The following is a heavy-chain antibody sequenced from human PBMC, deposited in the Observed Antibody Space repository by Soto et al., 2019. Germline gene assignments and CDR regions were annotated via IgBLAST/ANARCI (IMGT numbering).Heavy chain of an antibody. CDR3: AKDVAAHPYYFDY. V-gene: IGHV3-23*01. J-gene: IGHJ4*02. D-gene: IGHD6-6*01. CDR1: GFTFSSYA. CDR2: ISGSGSGT. Sequence: GGSLRLSCAASGFTFSSYAMSWVRQAPGKGLEWVSGISGSGSGTYYADSVKGRCTISRDNSNNTHLQMNSLRVEDTAVYYCAKDVAAHPYYFDYWGLGTLVTVSS.